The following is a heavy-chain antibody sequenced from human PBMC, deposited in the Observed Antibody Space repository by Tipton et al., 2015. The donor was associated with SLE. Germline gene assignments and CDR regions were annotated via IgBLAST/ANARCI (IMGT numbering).Heavy chain of an antibody. J-gene: IGHJ6*03. Sequence: TLSLTCTVSGGSISSGGYYWSWIRQHPGKGLEWIGYIYYSGSTYYNPSLKSRVTLSLDNSKNQFSLRLRSVTAADTAVYYCARVGVDSTDYYFYYMDVWGKGTTVTVSS. D-gene: IGHD2-15*01. CDR2: IYYSGST. V-gene: IGHV4-31*03. CDR3: ARVGVDSTDYYFYYMDV. CDR1: GGSISSGGYY.